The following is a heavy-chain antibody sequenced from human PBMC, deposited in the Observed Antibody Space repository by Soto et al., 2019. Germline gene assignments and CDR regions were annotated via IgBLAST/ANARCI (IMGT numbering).Heavy chain of an antibody. CDR3: TRGYYDSSGYYAYYFDY. CDR2: IGTAVDT. D-gene: IGHD3-22*01. V-gene: IGHV3-13*01. CDR1: GFTFSSYD. J-gene: IGHJ4*02. Sequence: EVQLVESGGGLVQPGGSLRLSCAASGFTFSSYDMHWVRQATGKGLEWVSAIGTAVDTYYPGSVKGRFTISRENAKNSLYLQMNSLRAEDTAVYYCTRGYYDSSGYYAYYFDYWGQGTLVTVSS.